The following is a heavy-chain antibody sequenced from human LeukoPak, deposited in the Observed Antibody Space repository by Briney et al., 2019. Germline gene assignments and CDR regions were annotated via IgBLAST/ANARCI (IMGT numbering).Heavy chain of an antibody. Sequence: SETLSLTCTVSGGSISSYYWSWIRQPPGKGLEWIGYIYYSGSTNYNPSLKSRVTISVGTSKNQFSLKLSSVTAADTAVYYCARESGGLRYGMDVWGQGTTVTVSS. CDR2: IYYSGST. V-gene: IGHV4-59*01. D-gene: IGHD2-15*01. CDR1: GGSISSYY. J-gene: IGHJ6*02. CDR3: ARESGGLRYGMDV.